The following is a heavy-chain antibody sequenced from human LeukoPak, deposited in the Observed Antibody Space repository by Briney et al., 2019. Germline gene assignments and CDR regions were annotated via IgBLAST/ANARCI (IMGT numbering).Heavy chain of an antibody. CDR3: ARLSTGGYYYYYYYMDV. CDR1: GGSISSGSYY. D-gene: IGHD4-11*01. J-gene: IGHJ6*03. V-gene: IGHV4-61*02. CDR2: IYSSGST. Sequence: PSETLSLTCTVSGGSISSGSYYWSWIRQPAGKGLEWIGRIYSSGSTNYNPSLKSRVTISLDTSKNQFSLKLSSVTAADTAVYYCARLSTGGYYYYYYYMDVWGKGTTVTVSS.